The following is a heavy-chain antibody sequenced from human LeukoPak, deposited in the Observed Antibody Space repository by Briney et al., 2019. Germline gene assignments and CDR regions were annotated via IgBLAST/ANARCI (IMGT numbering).Heavy chain of an antibody. CDR2: INPSGGST. CDR1: GYTFTGYY. V-gene: IGHV1-46*01. J-gene: IGHJ5*02. Sequence: GASVKVSCKASGYTFTGYYMHWVRQAPGQGLEWMGIINPSGGSTSYAQKFQGRVTMTRDTSTSTVYMELSSLRSEDTAVYYCARDKAPPPGSYSSSSSPNWFDPWGQGTLVTVSS. D-gene: IGHD6-6*01. CDR3: ARDKAPPPGSYSSSSSPNWFDP.